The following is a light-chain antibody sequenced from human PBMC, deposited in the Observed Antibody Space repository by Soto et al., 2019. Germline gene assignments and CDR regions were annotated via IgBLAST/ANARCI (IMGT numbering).Light chain of an antibody. V-gene: IGKV3-20*01. J-gene: IGKJ3*01. CDR1: QSVTSSY. CDR2: GAS. Sequence: EIVLTQSPGTLSLSPGERATLSCRASQSVTSSYLAWYQQKPGQAPRLLIYGASSRANGIPDRFSGSGSGTDFTLTISRLEPEDFAVYYCHQYDSSPVTFGPGTKVDIK. CDR3: HQYDSSPVT.